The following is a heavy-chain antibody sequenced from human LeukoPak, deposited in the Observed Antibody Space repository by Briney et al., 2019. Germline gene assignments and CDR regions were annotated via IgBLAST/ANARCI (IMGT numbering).Heavy chain of an antibody. V-gene: IGHV3-9*01. CDR3: AKDMQWRVLGAGACFDY. CDR2: ISWNGSSI. CDR1: GFTFGDYA. D-gene: IGHD6-19*01. Sequence: GGSLRLSCAASGFTFGDYAMHWVRQAPGKGLEWVSGISWNGSSIGYADSVKGRFTISRDNAKNSLYLQMNSLRAEDTAVYYCAKDMQWRVLGAGACFDYWGQGNLVTVSS. J-gene: IGHJ4*02.